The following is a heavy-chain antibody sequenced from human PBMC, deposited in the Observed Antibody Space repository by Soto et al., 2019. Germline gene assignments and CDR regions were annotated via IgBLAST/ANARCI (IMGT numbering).Heavy chain of an antibody. CDR2: ISWNSGNI. Sequence: GGSLRLSCAASGFTFGDYAMHWVRQVPGKALEWISAISWNSGNIGYADSVKGRITINPDTSNNQVSLHLNSVTPDDTAVYYCARLIGNSWLDSWGQGTLVTVSS. J-gene: IGHJ5*01. D-gene: IGHD3-16*01. CDR3: ARLIGNSWLDS. CDR1: GFTFGDYA. V-gene: IGHV3-9*01.